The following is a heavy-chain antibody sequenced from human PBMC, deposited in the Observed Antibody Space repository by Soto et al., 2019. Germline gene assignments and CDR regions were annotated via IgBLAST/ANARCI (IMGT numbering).Heavy chain of an antibody. V-gene: IGHV3-23*01. CDR1: GFTFSSYA. D-gene: IGHD1-26*01. CDR3: GRRGSGSYFDY. Sequence: EVQLLESGGGLVQPGGSLRLSCAASGFTFSSYAMRWVRQAPGKGLEWVSAISGSGGSTYYADSVKGRFTISRDNSKDTVYLQMISLRGEDTAVYYCGRRGSGSYFDYWGQGTLVTVSS. CDR2: ISGSGGST. J-gene: IGHJ4*02.